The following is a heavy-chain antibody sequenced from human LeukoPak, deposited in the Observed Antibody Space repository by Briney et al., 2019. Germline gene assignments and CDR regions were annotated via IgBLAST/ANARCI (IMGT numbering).Heavy chain of an antibody. CDR1: GYTFTGYY. Sequence: ASVKVSCKASGYTFTGYYMHWVRQAPGQGLEWMGWINPNSGGTNYAQKFQGRVTMTRDTSISTAYMELSRLRSDDTAVYYCAREWGITMVRGVIAFDYWGQGTLVTVSS. D-gene: IGHD3-10*01. CDR2: INPNSGGT. J-gene: IGHJ4*02. CDR3: AREWGITMVRGVIAFDY. V-gene: IGHV1-2*02.